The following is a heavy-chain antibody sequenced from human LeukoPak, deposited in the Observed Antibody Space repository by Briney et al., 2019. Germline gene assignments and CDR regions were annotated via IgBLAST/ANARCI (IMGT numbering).Heavy chain of an antibody. CDR3: ARPAAAAPPGYFDY. CDR2: MHYSGST. V-gene: IGHV4-39*01. Sequence: SETLSLTCTVSGGSISSTTHYWSWIRQPPGKGLEWIGSMHYSGSTYYNPPLKSRVTISVDTSKNQFSLKLSSVTAADTAVYYCARPAAAAPPGYFDYWGQGTLVTVSS. J-gene: IGHJ4*02. CDR1: GGSISSTTHY. D-gene: IGHD6-13*01.